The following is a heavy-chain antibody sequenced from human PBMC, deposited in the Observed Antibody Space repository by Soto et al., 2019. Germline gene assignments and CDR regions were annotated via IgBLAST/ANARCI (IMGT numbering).Heavy chain of an antibody. Sequence: GASVKVSCKTSGYTFTSHTMHWVRQAPGQRLEWMGWINAGNGNTKYSQKFQGRVTITRDTSASTAYMELNSLQSEDTAVYYCARESRRSWYVGYGMDVWGQGTTVTVS. CDR3: ARESRRSWYVGYGMDV. J-gene: IGHJ6*02. D-gene: IGHD6-13*01. V-gene: IGHV1-3*01. CDR2: INAGNGNT. CDR1: GYTFTSHT.